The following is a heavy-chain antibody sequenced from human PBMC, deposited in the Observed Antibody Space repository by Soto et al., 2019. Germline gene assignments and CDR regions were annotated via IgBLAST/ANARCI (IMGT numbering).Heavy chain of an antibody. Sequence: GGSLRLSCEASGLTFSGSAMHWVRQASGKGLEWVGRIRSKANSYATAYAASVKGRFTISRDDSKNTAYPQMNSLKTEDTAVYFCTRGDWWELPTMDYWGQGTLVTVSS. V-gene: IGHV3-73*01. D-gene: IGHD1-26*01. CDR2: IRSKANSYAT. J-gene: IGHJ4*02. CDR3: TRGDWWELPTMDY. CDR1: GLTFSGSA.